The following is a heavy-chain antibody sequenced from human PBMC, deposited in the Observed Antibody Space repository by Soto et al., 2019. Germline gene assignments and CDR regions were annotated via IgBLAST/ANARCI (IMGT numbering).Heavy chain of an antibody. CDR1: GFSVSATS. Sequence: GVLRLSCVVSGFSVSATSIFWVRQATGKGLEWVSLMHRGGTTDNADSVKGRFTTSRDKSKNTLYLHMNGLRVEDTAVYYCARVNTTLVDHFDCWGQGTLVTVSS. CDR2: MHRGGTT. V-gene: IGHV3-53*01. D-gene: IGHD5-18*01. J-gene: IGHJ4*02. CDR3: ARVNTTLVDHFDC.